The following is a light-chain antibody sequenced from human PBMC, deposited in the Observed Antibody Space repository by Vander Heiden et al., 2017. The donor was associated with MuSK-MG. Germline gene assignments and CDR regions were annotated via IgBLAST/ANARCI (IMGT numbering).Light chain of an antibody. Sequence: DIQMTQSPSSLSASVTDRVTITCRASQSISTYLNWYQQKPGKAPKLLIETASTLESGVPSRFSGSGSGTDFTLTISRLQPEDFATYYCQQSESNPYTFGQGTKLEIK. CDR2: TAS. J-gene: IGKJ2*01. V-gene: IGKV1-39*01. CDR3: QQSESNPYT. CDR1: QSISTY.